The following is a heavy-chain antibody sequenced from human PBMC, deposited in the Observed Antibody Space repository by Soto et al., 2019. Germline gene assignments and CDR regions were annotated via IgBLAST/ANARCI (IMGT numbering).Heavy chain of an antibody. D-gene: IGHD3-10*02. J-gene: IGHJ6*02. CDR2: MNHSGST. CDR3: AIVQGGMAV. CDR1: GGSFSGYY. Sequence: QVQLQQWGAGLLKPSETLSLTCAGYGGSFSGYYWSWIRQPPGKGPEWIGQMNHSGSTNYNPSLKSRRPISVDTSKYRFYLKMSAVTAADTAVDDCAIVQGGMAVWGQGTTVTVS. V-gene: IGHV4-34*01.